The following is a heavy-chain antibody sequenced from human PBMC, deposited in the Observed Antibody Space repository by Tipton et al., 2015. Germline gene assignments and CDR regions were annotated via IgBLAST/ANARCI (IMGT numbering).Heavy chain of an antibody. CDR3: ARDLDYFDISGYSD. D-gene: IGHD3-22*01. CDR1: GASISRGDYY. Sequence: TLSLTCTVSGASISRGDYYWSWIRQPPGKGLEWIGYLYYSGTTAYNPSLKSRVTMSVDTSKNQFSLKLSSVTAADTAVYYCARDLDYFDISGYSDWGQGTLVTVSS. V-gene: IGHV4-30-4*01. CDR2: LYYSGTT. J-gene: IGHJ4*02.